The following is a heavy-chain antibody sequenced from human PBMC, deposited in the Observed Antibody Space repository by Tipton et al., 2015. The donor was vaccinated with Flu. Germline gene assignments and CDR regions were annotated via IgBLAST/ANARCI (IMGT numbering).Heavy chain of an antibody. D-gene: IGHD3-10*02. Sequence: VQLVQSGAEVRKPGESLKISCKGSGYSFANSWIGWVRQMPGKGLEWMGIIYPDDSDTRYSPSFQGQVTISADKSVNTAYLQWSSLKASDTAMYYCVTVSGDHLHAFDIWGQGTMVTVSS. CDR2: IYPDDSDT. CDR3: VTVSGDHLHAFDI. V-gene: IGHV5-51*03. J-gene: IGHJ3*02. CDR1: GYSFANSW.